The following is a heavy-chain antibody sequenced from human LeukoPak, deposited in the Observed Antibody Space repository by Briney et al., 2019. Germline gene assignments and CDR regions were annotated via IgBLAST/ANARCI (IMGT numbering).Heavy chain of an antibody. CDR2: IYYSGNT. CDR1: GGSIIGFY. D-gene: IGHD2-15*01. V-gene: IGHV4-59*08. CDR3: ARLSGGD. J-gene: IGHJ4*02. Sequence: SETLSLTCTVSGGSIIGFYWSWFRQPPGNGLEYIGYIYYSGNTHYSPSLRSRVTISVDTSKNQFSLKLSSVTAADTAVYYCARLSGGDWGQGTLVTVSS.